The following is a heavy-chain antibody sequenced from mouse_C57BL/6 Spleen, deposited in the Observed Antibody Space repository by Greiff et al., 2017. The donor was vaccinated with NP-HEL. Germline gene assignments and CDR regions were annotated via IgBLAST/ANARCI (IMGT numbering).Heavy chain of an antibody. Sequence: VQLKESGAELVRPGASVKLSCTASGFNIKDDYMHWVKQRPEQGLEWIGWIDPENGDTEYASKFQGKATITADTSSNTAYLQLSSLTSEDTAVYYCTTAVVATSMDYWGQGTSVTVSS. V-gene: IGHV14-4*01. CDR3: TTAVVATSMDY. CDR1: GFNIKDDY. D-gene: IGHD1-1*01. J-gene: IGHJ4*01. CDR2: IDPENGDT.